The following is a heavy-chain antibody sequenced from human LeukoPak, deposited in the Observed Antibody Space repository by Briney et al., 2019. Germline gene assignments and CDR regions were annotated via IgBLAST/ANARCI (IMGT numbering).Heavy chain of an antibody. Sequence: ASVKVSCKASGYTFTGYYMHWVRQAPGQGLEWMGRINPNSGGTNYAQKFQGRVTITADESTSTAYMELSSLRSEDTAVYYCARAGDRDYDFWSGKTSYYFDYWGQGTLVTVSS. J-gene: IGHJ4*02. CDR1: GYTFTGYY. CDR2: INPNSGGT. CDR3: ARAGDRDYDFWSGKTSYYFDY. D-gene: IGHD3-3*01. V-gene: IGHV1-2*06.